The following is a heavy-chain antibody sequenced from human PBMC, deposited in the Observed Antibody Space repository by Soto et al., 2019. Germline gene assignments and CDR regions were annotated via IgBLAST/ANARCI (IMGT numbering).Heavy chain of an antibody. CDR1: GFTFESYA. CDR2: ISWNSGSI. Sequence: EVQLVESGGGSVQPGRSLRLSCVASGFTFESYAMHWVRQVPGKGLEWVSGISWNSGSIGYADCVKGRFTISRDNAQKSLYLEMNSLRVEDTAFYYCVKDIHEQWLVSHFEYWGQGALVTVSS. V-gene: IGHV3-9*01. J-gene: IGHJ4*02. CDR3: VKDIHEQWLVSHFEY. D-gene: IGHD6-19*01.